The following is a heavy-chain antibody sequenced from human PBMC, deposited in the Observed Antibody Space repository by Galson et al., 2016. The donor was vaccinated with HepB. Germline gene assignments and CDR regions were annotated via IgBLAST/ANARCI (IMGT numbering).Heavy chain of an antibody. CDR3: ASHCGGDCYNNLADAFDI. CDR1: SGSISSSRYY. CDR2: VYYSGTA. D-gene: IGHD2-21*01. Sequence: SETLSLTCTVSSGSISSSRYYWGWLRQPPGKGLEWIGSVYYSGTAYYDPSLKSRVSISVDTSKNQFSLRLSSVTAGDTAVYFCASHCGGDCYNNLADAFDIWGRGTMVTVSS. J-gene: IGHJ3*02. V-gene: IGHV4-39*01.